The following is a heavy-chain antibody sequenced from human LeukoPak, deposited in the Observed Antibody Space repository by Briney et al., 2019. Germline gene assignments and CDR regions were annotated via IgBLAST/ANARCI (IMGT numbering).Heavy chain of an antibody. V-gene: IGHV3-64*01. Sequence: PGGSLRLSCAASGFDFSTYALHWVRLTPGKRLEFVSAISKSGDDTSYGNDVKGRFTISRDNIKNTVDLEMGSLRVDDTGIYYCARIPEYWGQGTVVTVSS. J-gene: IGHJ1*01. CDR1: GFDFSTYA. CDR2: ISKSGDDT. D-gene: IGHD2-2*01. CDR3: ARIPEY.